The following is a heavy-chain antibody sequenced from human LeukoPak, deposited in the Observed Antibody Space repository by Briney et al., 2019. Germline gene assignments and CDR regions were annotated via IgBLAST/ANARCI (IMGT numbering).Heavy chain of an antibody. V-gene: IGHV4-39*01. CDR1: GGSISSSSYY. CDR2: IYYSGST. J-gene: IGHJ5*02. Sequence: PSETLSLTCTVSGGSISSSSYYWGWIRQPPGKWLEWIGSIYYSGSTYYNPSLKSRVTISVDTSKNQFSLKLSSVTAADTAVYYCARRGVGATTANWFDPWGQGTLVTVSS. D-gene: IGHD1-26*01. CDR3: ARRGVGATTANWFDP.